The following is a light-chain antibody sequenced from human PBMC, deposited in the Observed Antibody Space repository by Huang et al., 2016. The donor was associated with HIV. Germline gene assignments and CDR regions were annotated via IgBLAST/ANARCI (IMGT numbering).Light chain of an antibody. Sequence: DIVMTQSPLSLPVTPGEPASIFCRSSLSLRHSDGYYFLDWYLQKPGQSPQLLIYLGSNRASGVTDMFRGSGSGTDFTLKISRVEAEDVGIYYCMQTLQTPRTFGQGTKVEIK. J-gene: IGKJ1*01. CDR3: MQTLQTPRT. CDR2: LGS. CDR1: LSLRHSDGYYF. V-gene: IGKV2-28*01.